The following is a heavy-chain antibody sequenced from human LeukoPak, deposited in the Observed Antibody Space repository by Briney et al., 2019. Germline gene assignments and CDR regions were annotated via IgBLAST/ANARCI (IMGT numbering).Heavy chain of an antibody. CDR2: ISYDGSNK. Sequence: PGGSLRLSCAASGFPFSSYGMHWVRQAPGKGLEWVAVISYDGSNKYYADPVKGRFTISRDNSKNTLCLQMNSLRAEDTAVYYCAREWDTGTWGQGTLVTVSS. CDR1: GFPFSSYG. J-gene: IGHJ5*02. V-gene: IGHV3-30*03. CDR3: AREWDTGT. D-gene: IGHD2-8*02.